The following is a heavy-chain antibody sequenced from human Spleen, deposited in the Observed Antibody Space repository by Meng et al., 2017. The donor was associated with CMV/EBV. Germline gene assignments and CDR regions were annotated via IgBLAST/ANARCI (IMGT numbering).Heavy chain of an antibody. CDR2: ISTGNEM. D-gene: IGHD6-19*01. J-gene: IGHJ4*02. CDR3: ARDGSGWSRDL. V-gene: IGHV3-21*06. CDR1: GFAFSPYG. Sequence: LSCAASGFAFSPYGMTWVRQAPGKGLGWVSTISTGNEMFYGNSVKGRFTISRDNARNSVFLQMNSLRVDDTAVYYCARDGSGWSRDLWGQGTLVTVSS.